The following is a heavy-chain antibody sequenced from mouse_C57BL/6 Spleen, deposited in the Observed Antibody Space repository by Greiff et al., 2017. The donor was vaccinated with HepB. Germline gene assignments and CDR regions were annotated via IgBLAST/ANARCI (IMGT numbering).Heavy chain of an antibody. CDR3: TRSGSSYRYFDV. J-gene: IGHJ1*03. D-gene: IGHD1-1*01. CDR2: IDPETGGT. Sequence: QVQLKESGAELVRPGASVTLSCKASGYTFTDYEMHWVKQTPVHGLEWIGAIDPETGGTAYNQKFKGKAILTADKSSSTAYMERRSLTSEDSAVYYCTRSGSSYRYFDVWGTGTTVTVSS. CDR1: GYTFTDYE. V-gene: IGHV1-15*01.